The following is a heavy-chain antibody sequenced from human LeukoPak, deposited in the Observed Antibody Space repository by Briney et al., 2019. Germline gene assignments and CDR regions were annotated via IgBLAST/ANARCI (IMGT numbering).Heavy chain of an antibody. CDR2: ISSDSSYI. Sequence: PGGSLRLSCAASGFTFSSYSMNWVRQAPGKGLEWVSSISSDSSYIYYADSVKGRFTISRDNAKNSLYLQMNSLRAEDTAVYYCARGSGWYYYYYYYGMDVWGQGTTVTVSS. J-gene: IGHJ6*02. D-gene: IGHD6-19*01. CDR1: GFTFSSYS. V-gene: IGHV3-21*01. CDR3: ARGSGWYYYYYYYGMDV.